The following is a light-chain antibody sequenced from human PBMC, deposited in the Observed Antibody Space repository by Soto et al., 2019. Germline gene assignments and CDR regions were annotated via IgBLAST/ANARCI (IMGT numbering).Light chain of an antibody. J-gene: IGKJ4*01. CDR3: QQTDDFPLT. CDR1: QIVSNNY. Sequence: EIVLTQSPGTLSLSRVERATLSFRASQIVSNNYLAWYQQKPGQAPRLLIYCASNRATGIPDRSSGSGFGTDFTLSISSLQPEDSASYFCQQTDDFPLTFGGGTKVDIK. V-gene: IGKV3-20*01. CDR2: CAS.